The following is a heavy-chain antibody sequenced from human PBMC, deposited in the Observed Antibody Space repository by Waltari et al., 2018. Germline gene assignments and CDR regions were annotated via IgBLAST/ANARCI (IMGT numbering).Heavy chain of an antibody. V-gene: IGHV4-38-2*01. Sequence: QVQLQESGPGLLKPSETLSLTCAVSGYSISGYCWGWIRQPPGKGLEWIGSIYHRGRTYYNPSLKSRVTMSVDTSKNQFSLKLSSVTAADTAVYYCARNSGNYSFLYWGQGTLVTVSS. CDR3: ARNSGNYSFLY. CDR2: IYHRGRT. D-gene: IGHD1-26*01. CDR1: GYSISGYC. J-gene: IGHJ4*02.